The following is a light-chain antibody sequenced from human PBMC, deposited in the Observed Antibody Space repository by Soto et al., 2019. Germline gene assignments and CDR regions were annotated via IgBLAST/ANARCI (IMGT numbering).Light chain of an antibody. J-gene: IGKJ1*01. CDR1: QRISTN. Sequence: RVMTQSPGTLSVAPWESATLSCSSSQRISTNLAWYQHKRCQAPRLLIYGASTRATGIPARFSGSGSETEFTLTITSLQSEDFAVYYCQHYNNWPAWTFGQGTKVDI. CDR3: QHYNNWPAWT. CDR2: GAS. V-gene: IGKV3D-15*01.